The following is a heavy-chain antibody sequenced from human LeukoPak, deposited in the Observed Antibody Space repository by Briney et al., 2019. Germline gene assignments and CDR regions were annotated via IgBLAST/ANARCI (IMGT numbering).Heavy chain of an antibody. CDR3: ARRRWLRPDDY. CDR2: INHSGST. CDR1: GGSFSGYY. V-gene: IGHV4-34*01. D-gene: IGHD5-12*01. J-gene: IGHJ4*02. Sequence: SETLSLTCAVYGGSFSGYYWSWIRQPPGKGLEWIGEINHSGSTNYNPSLKSQVTISVDTSKNQFSLKLSSVTAADTAVYYCARRRWLRPDDYWGQGTLVTVSS.